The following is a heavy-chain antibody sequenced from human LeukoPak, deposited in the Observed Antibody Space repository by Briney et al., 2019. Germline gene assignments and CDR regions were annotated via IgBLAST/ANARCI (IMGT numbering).Heavy chain of an antibody. D-gene: IGHD3-3*01. CDR3: AREGGDYDFWSGYYTPLDY. CDR1: GGTFSSYA. CDR2: IIPIFGTA. V-gene: IGHV1-69*05. J-gene: IGHJ4*02. Sequence: SVKVSCEASGGTFSSYAISWVRQAPGQGLEWMGGIIPIFGTANYAQKLQGRVTMTTDTSTSTAYMELRSLRSDDTAVYYCAREGGDYDFWSGYYTPLDYWGQGTLVTVSS.